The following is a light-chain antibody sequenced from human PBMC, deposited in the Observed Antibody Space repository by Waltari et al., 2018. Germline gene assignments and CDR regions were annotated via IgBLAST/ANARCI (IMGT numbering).Light chain of an antibody. J-gene: IGLJ3*02. CDR2: AVK. Sequence: QSALTQPASVSGSPGQSITISCTGTSSDVGVHNYVSWYQQHPGKAPKLMINAVKKRPSGVSVGFSGSRSGNSAALTISGLQAEDEADYYGSSYTTSNTWVFGGGTKLTVL. CDR3: SSYTTSNTWV. CDR1: SSDVGVHNY. V-gene: IGLV2-14*03.